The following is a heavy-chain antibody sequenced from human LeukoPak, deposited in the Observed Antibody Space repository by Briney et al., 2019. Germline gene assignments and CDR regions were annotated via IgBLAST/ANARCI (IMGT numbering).Heavy chain of an antibody. J-gene: IGHJ6*03. CDR2: IIPIFGTA. D-gene: IGHD4-17*01. CDR3: ARTGLRGSPPYYYYYYMDV. V-gene: IGHV1-69*05. Sequence: SVKVPCKASGGTFSSYAISWVRQAPGQGLEWMGGIIPIFGTANYAQKFQGRVTITTDESTSTAYMELSSLRSEDTAVYYCARTGLRGSPPYYYYYYMDVWGKGTTVTVSS. CDR1: GGTFSSYA.